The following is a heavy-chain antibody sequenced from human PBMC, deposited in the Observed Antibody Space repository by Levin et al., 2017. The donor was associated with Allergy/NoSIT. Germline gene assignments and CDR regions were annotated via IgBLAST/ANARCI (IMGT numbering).Heavy chain of an antibody. D-gene: IGHD3-16*02. J-gene: IGHJ4*02. CDR1: GFTFSSYD. Sequence: GGSLRLSCAASGFTFSSYDMHWVRQATGKGLEWVSAIGTAGDTYYPGSVKGRFTISRENAKNSLYLQMNSLRAGDTAVYYCARVAKGPYDYVWGSYRPTELYYFDYWGQGTLVTVSS. V-gene: IGHV3-13*01. CDR3: ARVAKGPYDYVWGSYRPTELYYFDY. CDR2: IGTAGDT.